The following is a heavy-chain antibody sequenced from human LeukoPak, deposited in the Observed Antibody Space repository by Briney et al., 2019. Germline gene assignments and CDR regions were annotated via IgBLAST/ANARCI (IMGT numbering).Heavy chain of an antibody. CDR2: IYHSGST. CDR3: ARWTGLEAFDI. V-gene: IGHV4-4*02. CDR1: GGSISSSNW. D-gene: IGHD3-10*01. J-gene: IGHJ3*02. Sequence: SETLSLTCAVSGGSISSSNWWNWVRQPPGKGLEWIGQIYHSGSTNYNPSLKTRVTISVDKSKSQFSLNLTSVTAADTAVYYCARWTGLEAFDIWGQGTMVTVSS.